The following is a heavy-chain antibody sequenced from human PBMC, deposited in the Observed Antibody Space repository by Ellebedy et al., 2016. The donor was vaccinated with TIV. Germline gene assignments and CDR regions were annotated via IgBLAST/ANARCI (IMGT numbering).Heavy chain of an antibody. J-gene: IGHJ4*02. D-gene: IGHD3-16*02. CDR2: IDWDDER. CDR1: GFSLDTRGMR. Sequence: SGPTLVXPPQTLTLTCTFSGFSLDTRGMRVSWIRQPPGKALEWLARIDWDDERFYSTSLKTRLTISKDTSKNQVVLTMTNVDPVDTATFYCARSIYGSDVVDFDYWGQGTLVTVSS. V-gene: IGHV2-70*04. CDR3: ARSIYGSDVVDFDY.